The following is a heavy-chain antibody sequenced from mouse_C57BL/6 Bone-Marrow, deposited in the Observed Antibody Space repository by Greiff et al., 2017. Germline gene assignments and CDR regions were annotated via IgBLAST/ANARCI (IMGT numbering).Heavy chain of an antibody. D-gene: IGHD2-3*01. Sequence: EVQGLESGGGLVKPGGSLKLSCAASGFTFSSYAMSWVRQTPEKRLEWVATISDGGSYTYYPDNVKGRFTISRDNAKNNLYLQMSHLKSEDTAMYYCARGLLPYAMDYWGQGTSVTVSS. V-gene: IGHV5-4*01. J-gene: IGHJ4*01. CDR2: ISDGGSYT. CDR1: GFTFSSYA. CDR3: ARGLLPYAMDY.